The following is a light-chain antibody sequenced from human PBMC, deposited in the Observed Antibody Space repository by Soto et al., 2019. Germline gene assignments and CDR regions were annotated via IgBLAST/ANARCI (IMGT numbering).Light chain of an antibody. Sequence: EIVSTQSPASLSLSPGERAIISSRASQSVSSYLAWYQQKPGQAPRLLVYDASNRATGIPARFSGSGSGTDFTLTISSLEPEDFAVYYCQQRSNWPRTFGQGTKVEIK. CDR2: DAS. CDR3: QQRSNWPRT. V-gene: IGKV3-11*01. CDR1: QSVSSY. J-gene: IGKJ1*01.